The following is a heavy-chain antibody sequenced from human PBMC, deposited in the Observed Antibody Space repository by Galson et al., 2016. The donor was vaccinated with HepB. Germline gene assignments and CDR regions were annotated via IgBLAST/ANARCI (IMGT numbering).Heavy chain of an antibody. D-gene: IGHD6-25*01. CDR1: GDSVSSNTSA. Sequence: CAISGDSVSSNTSAWNWIRQSPSRGLEWLGRTYFRSKWYNDYTMSVKSRIIISPDNSNNTLYLQVTSLRAEDTAVYFCRRYSSGYYGDFWGQGTLVTVSS. J-gene: IGHJ4*02. CDR2: TYFRSKWYN. V-gene: IGHV6-1*01. CDR3: RRYSSGYYGDF.